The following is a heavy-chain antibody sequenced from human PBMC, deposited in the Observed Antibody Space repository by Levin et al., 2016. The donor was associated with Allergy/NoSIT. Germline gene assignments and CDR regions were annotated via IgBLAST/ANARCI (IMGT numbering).Heavy chain of an antibody. V-gene: IGHV4-34*01. D-gene: IGHD3-3*01. CDR2: INHSGST. Sequence: GSLRLSCAVYGGSFSGYYWSWIRQPPGKGLEWIGEINHSGSTNYNPSLKSRVTISVDTSKNQFSLKLSSVTAADTAVYYCARGPVLRFLEWFTHFHNWFDPWGQGTLVTVSS. J-gene: IGHJ5*02. CDR3: ARGPVLRFLEWFTHFHNWFDP. CDR1: GGSFSGYY.